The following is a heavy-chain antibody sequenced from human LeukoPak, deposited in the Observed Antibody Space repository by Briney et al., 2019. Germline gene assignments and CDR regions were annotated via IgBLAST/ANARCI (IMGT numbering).Heavy chain of an antibody. J-gene: IGHJ3*02. V-gene: IGHV5-51*01. CDR3: ARHRTRGFGRYRDAFDI. D-gene: IGHD3-10*01. Sequence: GESLKISCKGSGYSFTSYWIGWVRQMPGKGLEWMGIIYPGDSDTRYSPPFQGQVTISADKSISTAYLQWSSLKASDTAMYYCARHRTRGFGRYRDAFDIWGQGTMVTVSS. CDR2: IYPGDSDT. CDR1: GYSFTSYW.